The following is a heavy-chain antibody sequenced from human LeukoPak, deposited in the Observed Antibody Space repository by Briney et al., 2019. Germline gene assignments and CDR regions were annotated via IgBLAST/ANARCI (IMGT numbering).Heavy chain of an antibody. Sequence: GASVKVSCKASGYTFTSYDINWVRQATGQGLEWMGWMNPNSGNTGYAQKFQGRVTMTRNTSISTAYMELSSLRSEDTAVYYCARGGDDILTGYSVGMDVWGQGTTVTVSS. CDR3: ARGGDDILTGYSVGMDV. V-gene: IGHV1-8*01. CDR2: MNPNSGNT. D-gene: IGHD3-9*01. J-gene: IGHJ6*02. CDR1: GYTFTSYD.